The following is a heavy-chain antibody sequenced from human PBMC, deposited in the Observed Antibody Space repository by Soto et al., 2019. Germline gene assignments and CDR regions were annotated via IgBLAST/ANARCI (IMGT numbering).Heavy chain of an antibody. CDR1: GFTFSSYA. V-gene: IGHV3-23*01. J-gene: IGHJ6*02. Sequence: EVQLLESGGGLVQPGGSLRLSCAASGFTFSSYAMSWVRQAPGKGLEWVSAISGSGRSTYYADSVKGQFTIDRDNSMNTLYLQMNSLRAENTAVYYCANKETLRDYYYYYGMDVWGQWTTVTVSS. CDR3: ANKETLRDYYYYYGMDV. CDR2: ISGSGRST.